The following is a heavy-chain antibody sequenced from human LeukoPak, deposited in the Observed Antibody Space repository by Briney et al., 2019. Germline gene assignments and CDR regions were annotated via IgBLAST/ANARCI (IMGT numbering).Heavy chain of an antibody. CDR2: ISSGGGNT. CDR1: GFTFSTYA. CDR3: ANRISGSSS. D-gene: IGHD3-10*01. Sequence: PGGSLILSCAASGFTFSTYAMSWIRQAPGKGLEWVSAISSGGGNTDYAGSVKGRFTISRDNSKNTVFLQMNSLRAEDTGVYYCANRISGSSSWGQGTLVTVSS. V-gene: IGHV3-23*01. J-gene: IGHJ5*02.